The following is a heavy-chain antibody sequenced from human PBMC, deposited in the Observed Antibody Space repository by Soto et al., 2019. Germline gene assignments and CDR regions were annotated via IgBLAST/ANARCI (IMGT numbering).Heavy chain of an antibody. CDR1: GDSIMSDKW. Sequence: SETLSLTCDVSGDSIMSDKWWSWVRQSPGRGLEWIGEIHHRGTTNCNPSLKSRVTISVEKSKNQFSLKLSSVTAADTAGDYWDRGEPVFIKQWGQGTMGNGSS. J-gene: IGHJ1*01. D-gene: IGHD1-1*01. CDR3: DRGEPVFIKQ. V-gene: IGHV4-4*02. CDR2: IHHRGTT.